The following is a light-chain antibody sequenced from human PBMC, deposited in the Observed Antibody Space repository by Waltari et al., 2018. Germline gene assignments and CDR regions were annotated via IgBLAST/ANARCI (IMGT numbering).Light chain of an antibody. CDR3: TSYITTRGDWV. CDR1: SSDVGGYNL. J-gene: IGLJ3*02. CDR2: AVS. Sequence: QSALTQPASVSGSPGQSITISCTGTSSDVGGYNLVSWHQQHPGKAPTLIIYAVSNRPSGVSKRVSGSKAGNTASLTISGLQAEDEADYYCTSYITTRGDWVFGGGTKLTVL. V-gene: IGLV2-14*01.